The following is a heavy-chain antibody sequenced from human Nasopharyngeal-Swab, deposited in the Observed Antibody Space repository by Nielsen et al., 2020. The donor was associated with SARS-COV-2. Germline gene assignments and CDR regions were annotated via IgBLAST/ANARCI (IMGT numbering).Heavy chain of an antibody. CDR3: ATAPSFGEFYPKNNWFDP. CDR2: MNPNSGNT. V-gene: IGHV1-8*01. Sequence: ASVKVSCKASGYTFTSYDINWVRQATGQGLEWMGWMNPNSGNTGYAQKFQGRVTMTEDTSTDTAYMELSSLRSEDTAVYYCATAPSFGEFYPKNNWFDPWGQGTLVTVSS. D-gene: IGHD3-10*01. J-gene: IGHJ5*02. CDR1: GYTFTSYD.